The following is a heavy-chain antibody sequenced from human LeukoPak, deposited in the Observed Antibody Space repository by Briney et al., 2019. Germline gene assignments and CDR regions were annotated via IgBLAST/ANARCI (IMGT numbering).Heavy chain of an antibody. D-gene: IGHD1/OR15-1a*01. CDR2: IYRGGSP. CDR1: GVSVNSNY. Sequence: GGSLRLSCVGSGVSVNSNYMTWVRQPPGKGLEWFSIIYRGGSPFYADSVKGRFTISRDNSRNGLFLQMNSLRADDTAVYYCARVRNKVDNADAFDVWGQGTVVTVAS. V-gene: IGHV3-53*01. CDR3: ARVRNKVDNADAFDV. J-gene: IGHJ3*01.